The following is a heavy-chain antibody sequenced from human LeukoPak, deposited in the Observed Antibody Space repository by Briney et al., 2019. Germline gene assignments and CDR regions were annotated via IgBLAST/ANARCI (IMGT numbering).Heavy chain of an antibody. D-gene: IGHD1-7*01. CDR3: ARVNSGTTGFFDY. CDR2: IWYDGSNK. J-gene: IGHJ4*02. CDR1: GFTFSSYG. Sequence: GRSLRLSCAASGFTFSSYGMHWVRQAPGKGLEWVAVIWYDGSNKYYADSVKGRFTISRDNSKNTLYLQMNSLRAEDTAVYYCARVNSGTTGFFDYWGQGTLVTVSS. V-gene: IGHV3-33*01.